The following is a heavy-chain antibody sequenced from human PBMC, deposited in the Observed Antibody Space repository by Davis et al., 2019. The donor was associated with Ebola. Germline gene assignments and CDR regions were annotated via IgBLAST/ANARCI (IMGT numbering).Heavy chain of an antibody. CDR3: ARRTLGYCSSTRCYSPFHY. Sequence: MPSETLSLTCAVYGGSFSGYYWSWIRHPPGKGLEWIGEINHSESTNYNPSLKSRVTISVDTSKNQFSLKLSSVTAADTAVYYCARRTLGYCSSTRCYSPFHYWGQGTLVTVSS. D-gene: IGHD2-2*01. CDR1: GGSFSGYY. CDR2: INHSEST. V-gene: IGHV4-34*01. J-gene: IGHJ4*02.